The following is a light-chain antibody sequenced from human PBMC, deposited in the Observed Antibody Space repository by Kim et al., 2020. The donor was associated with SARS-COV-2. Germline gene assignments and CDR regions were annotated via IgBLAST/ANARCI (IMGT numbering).Light chain of an antibody. Sequence: GQSVTFSCTGTSNYISSYNYVSWYQQHPGKAPKLIIFDVYNRPSGVSTRFSGSKSGNTASLTISGLQADDEAEYYCCSYTGSNTYVFGTGTKVTVL. CDR3: CSYTGSNTYV. V-gene: IGLV2-14*03. CDR1: SNYISSYNY. J-gene: IGLJ1*01. CDR2: DVY.